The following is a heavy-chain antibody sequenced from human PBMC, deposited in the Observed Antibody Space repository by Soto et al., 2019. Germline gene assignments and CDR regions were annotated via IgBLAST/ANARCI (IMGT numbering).Heavy chain of an antibody. V-gene: IGHV4-59*01. CDR1: GGSISSYY. Sequence: SETLSLTCTVSGGSISSYYWSWIRQPPGKGLEWIGYIYYSGSTNYNPSLKSRVTISVDTSKNQFSLKLSSVTAADTAVYYCARATYSGYVGAFDIWGQGTMVTVSS. CDR3: ARATYSGYVGAFDI. D-gene: IGHD5-12*01. CDR2: IYYSGST. J-gene: IGHJ3*02.